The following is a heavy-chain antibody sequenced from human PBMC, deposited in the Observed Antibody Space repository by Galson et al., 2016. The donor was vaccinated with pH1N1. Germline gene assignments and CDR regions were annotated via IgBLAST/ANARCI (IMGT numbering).Heavy chain of an antibody. J-gene: IGHJ6*02. V-gene: IGHV3-30-3*01. CDR2: ISYGGTIK. CDR3: ARDNYGDFDTHYFGMDV. Sequence: GKGLECVAVISYGGTIKYYADSVKGRFSISRDNSETTLYLQMNGLRPQDTAVYYCARDNYGDFDTHYFGMDVWGQRTTVTVSS. D-gene: IGHD4-17*01.